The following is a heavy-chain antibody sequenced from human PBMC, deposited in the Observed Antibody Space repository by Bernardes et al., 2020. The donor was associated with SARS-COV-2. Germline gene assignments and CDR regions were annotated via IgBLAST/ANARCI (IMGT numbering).Heavy chain of an antibody. CDR3: ANTANWNSYYYYGMDV. V-gene: IGHV3-66*01. J-gene: IGHJ6*02. CDR2: IYSGGDT. Sequence: GGSLRLSCAASEFTVSSKYMSWVRQAPGKGLEWVSVIYSGGDTYYADSVKGRFTISRDNAKNTLYLRMNSLRAEDTAVYYCANTANWNSYYYYGMDVWGQGTTVTVS. CDR1: EFTVSSKY. D-gene: IGHD1-1*01.